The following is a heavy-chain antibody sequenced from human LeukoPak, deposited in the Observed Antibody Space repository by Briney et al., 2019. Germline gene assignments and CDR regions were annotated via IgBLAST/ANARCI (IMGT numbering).Heavy chain of an antibody. CDR2: IYHSGST. D-gene: IGHD3-10*01. CDR1: GYSISSGYY. Sequence: SETLSLTCTVSGYSISSGYYWGWIRQPPGKGLEWIGSIYHSGSTYYNPSLKSRVTISVDTSKNQFSLKLSSVTAADTAVYYCARVKPMGYYGSGRTSDGMDVWGQGTTVTVSS. CDR3: ARVKPMGYYGSGRTSDGMDV. V-gene: IGHV4-38-2*02. J-gene: IGHJ6*02.